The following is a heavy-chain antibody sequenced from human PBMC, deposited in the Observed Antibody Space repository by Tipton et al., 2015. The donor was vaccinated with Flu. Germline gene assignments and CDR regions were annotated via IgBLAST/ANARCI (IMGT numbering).Heavy chain of an antibody. CDR1: GYKFTDYY. V-gene: IGHV1-2*02. CDR3: ARDEECCSSSICQSGFDP. D-gene: IGHD2/OR15-2a*01. CDR2: VNPNGDVT. Sequence: QVQLVQSGAEVKEPGASVKVSCKASGYKFTDYYIQWVRQVPGQGLEWVGWVNPNGDVTKSAQKFEGRVTLTKDTSISTVYMELSILRSDDTAVYYCARDEECCSSSICQSGFDPWGQGTLVTVSS. J-gene: IGHJ5*02.